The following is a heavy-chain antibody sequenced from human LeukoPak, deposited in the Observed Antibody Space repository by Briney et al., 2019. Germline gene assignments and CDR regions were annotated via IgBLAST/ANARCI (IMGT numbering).Heavy chain of an antibody. D-gene: IGHD3-10*01. CDR3: ARDLQPQLWFRELSLFDY. Sequence: ETLSLTCTVSGYSISSGYYWGWIRQPPGKGLEWIGSIYHSGSTYYNPSLKSRVTISVDTSKNQFSLKLSSVTAADTAVYYCARDLQPQLWFRELSLFDYWGQGTLVTVSS. J-gene: IGHJ4*02. CDR1: GYSISSGYY. V-gene: IGHV4-38-2*02. CDR2: IYHSGST.